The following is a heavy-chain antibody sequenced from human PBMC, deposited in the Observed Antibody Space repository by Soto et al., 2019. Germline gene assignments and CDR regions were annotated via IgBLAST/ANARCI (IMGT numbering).Heavy chain of an antibody. Sequence: GGSLRLSCAASGVTFSSCARGWVRQAPGKGLEWVSDIIDSGGSTYYADSVKGRFTISRDNSKSTLYLQMNSLRAEDTALYYCAKGRSYYYYYGVDVWGQGTTVTVSS. CDR2: IIDSGGST. V-gene: IGHV3-23*01. CDR1: GVTFSSCA. J-gene: IGHJ6*02. CDR3: AKGRSYYYYYGVDV.